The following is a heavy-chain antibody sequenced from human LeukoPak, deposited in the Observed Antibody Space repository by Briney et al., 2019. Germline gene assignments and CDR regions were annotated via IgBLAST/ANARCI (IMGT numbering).Heavy chain of an antibody. V-gene: IGHV4-39*01. CDR1: GGSISSSSYY. CDR2: IYYSGGT. CDR3: ASPLLWFGELRQNYYYYMDV. Sequence: PSETLSLTCTVSGGSISSSSYYWGWLRQPPGKGLEWIGSIYYSGGTYYNPSLKSRVTISVDTSKNQFSLKLSSVTAADTAVYYCASPLLWFGELRQNYYYYMDVWGKGTTVTVSS. D-gene: IGHD3-10*01. J-gene: IGHJ6*03.